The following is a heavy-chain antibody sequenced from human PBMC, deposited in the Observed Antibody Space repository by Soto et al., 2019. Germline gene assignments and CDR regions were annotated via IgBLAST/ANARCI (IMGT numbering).Heavy chain of an antibody. V-gene: IGHV1-69*13. D-gene: IGHD6-6*01. Sequence: ASVKVSCKASGGTFSSYAISWVRQAPGQGLEWMGGIIPIFGTANYAQKFQGRVTITADESTSTAYMELSSLRSEDTAVYYCARDLGSSSSLKEAIFDYWGQGTLVTVSS. CDR3: ARDLGSSSSLKEAIFDY. CDR1: GGTFSSYA. CDR2: IIPIFGTA. J-gene: IGHJ4*02.